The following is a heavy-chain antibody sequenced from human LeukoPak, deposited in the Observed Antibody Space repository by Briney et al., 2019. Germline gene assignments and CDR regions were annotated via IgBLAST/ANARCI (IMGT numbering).Heavy chain of an antibody. CDR1: GGSFSGYY. D-gene: IGHD6-6*01. CDR3: ARALGRDQQLVYRYFDL. V-gene: IGHV4-34*01. CDR2: INHSGST. Sequence: SETLSLTCAVYGGSFSGYYWSWIRQPPGKGLEWIGEINHSGSTNYNPSLKSRVTISVDTSKNQFSLKLSSVTAADTAVYYCARALGRDQQLVYRYFDLWGRGTLVTVSS. J-gene: IGHJ2*01.